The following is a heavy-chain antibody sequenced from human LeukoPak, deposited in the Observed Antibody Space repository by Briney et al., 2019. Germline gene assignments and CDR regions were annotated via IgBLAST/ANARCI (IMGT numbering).Heavy chain of an antibody. J-gene: IGHJ6*02. V-gene: IGHV6-1*01. CDR3: ARDGIDSGYDYETTGMDV. CDR1: GDSVSSNSAA. D-gene: IGHD5-12*01. CDR2: TYYRSKWYN. Sequence: SQTLSLTCAISGDSVSSNSAAWNWIRQSPSRGLEWLGRTYYRSKWYNDYAVSVKSRITINPDTSKNQFSLQLNSVTPEDTAVYYCARDGIDSGYDYETTGMDVWGQGTTVTVSS.